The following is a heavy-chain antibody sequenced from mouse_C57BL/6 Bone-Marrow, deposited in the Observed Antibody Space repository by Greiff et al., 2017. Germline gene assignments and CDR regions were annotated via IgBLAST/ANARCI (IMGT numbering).Heavy chain of an antibody. CDR1: GYTFTSYG. Sequence: QVQLQQSGAELARPGASVKLSCKASGYTFTSYGISWVKQRTGQGLEWIGEIYPRSGNTYYNEKFKGKATLTADKSSRTAYMELRSLTSEDSAVYFCARRDYRKRGFAYWGQGTLVTVSA. V-gene: IGHV1-81*01. CDR3: ARRDYRKRGFAY. CDR2: IYPRSGNT. J-gene: IGHJ3*01. D-gene: IGHD2-14*01.